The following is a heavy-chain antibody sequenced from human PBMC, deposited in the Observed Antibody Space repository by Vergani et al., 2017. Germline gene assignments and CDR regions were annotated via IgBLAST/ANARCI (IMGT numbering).Heavy chain of an antibody. CDR1: GGSFSGYY. D-gene: IGHD3-10*01. CDR3: ARALNTMVRGVPLNYYYYMDV. CDR2: INHSGST. J-gene: IGHJ6*03. Sequence: QVQLQQWGAGLLKPSETLSLTCAVYGGSFSGYYWSWIRQPPGKGLEWIGEINHSGSTNYNPSLKSRVTISVDTSKNQFSLKLSSVTAADTAVYYCARALNTMVRGVPLNYYYYMDVWGKGTTVTVSS. V-gene: IGHV4-34*01.